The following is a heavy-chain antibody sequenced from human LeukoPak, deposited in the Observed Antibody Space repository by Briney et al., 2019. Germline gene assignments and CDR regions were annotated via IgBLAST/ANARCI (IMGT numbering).Heavy chain of an antibody. CDR3: AKDLFGIFYGSGILGAFDI. V-gene: IGHV3-23*01. D-gene: IGHD3-10*01. J-gene: IGHJ3*02. CDR1: GFTFSSYA. CDR2: ISGSGGST. Sequence: GGSLRLSCAASGFTFSSYAMSWVRQAPGKGLEWVSAISGSGGSTYYADSVKGRFTISRDNSKNTLYLQMNSLRAEDTAVYYCAKDLFGIFYGSGILGAFDIWGQGTMVTVSS.